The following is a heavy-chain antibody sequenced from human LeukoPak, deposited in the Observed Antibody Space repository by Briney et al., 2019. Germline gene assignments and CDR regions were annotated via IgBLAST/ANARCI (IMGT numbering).Heavy chain of an antibody. CDR1: GGSISSNAYY. CDR2: IYYSGIT. V-gene: IGHV4-39*07. D-gene: IGHD5-24*01. CDR3: ARDGGDGYRVPFDY. J-gene: IGHJ4*02. Sequence: SETLSLTCTVSGGSISSNAYYWGWIRQPPGKGLGWIATIYYSGITYYNPSLKSRVTISVDTSKNQFSLKLSSVTAADTAVYYCARDGGDGYRVPFDYWGQGTLVTVSS.